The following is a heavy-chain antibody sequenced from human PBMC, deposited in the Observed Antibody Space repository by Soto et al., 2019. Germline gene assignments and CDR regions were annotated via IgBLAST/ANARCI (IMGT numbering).Heavy chain of an antibody. CDR3: ARAPMVRGVYWFDP. J-gene: IGHJ5*02. CDR1: VGSISSGDYY. Sequence: PSETLSLTGTVSVGSISSGDYYWSWIRQPPGKGLEWIGYIYYSGSTYYNPSLKSRVTISVDTSKNQFSLKLSSVTAADTAVYYCARAPMVRGVYWFDPWGQGTLVTVSS. CDR2: IYYSGST. V-gene: IGHV4-30-4*01. D-gene: IGHD3-10*01.